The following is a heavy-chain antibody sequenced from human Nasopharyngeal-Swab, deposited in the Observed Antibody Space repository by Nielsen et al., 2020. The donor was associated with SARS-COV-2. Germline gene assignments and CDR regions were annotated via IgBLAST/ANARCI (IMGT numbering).Heavy chain of an antibody. J-gene: IGHJ4*02. CDR2: TSPYNDYT. D-gene: IGHD3-16*01. V-gene: IGHV1-18*01. CDR1: GYTFSSYG. Sequence: ASAKVSCKTSGYTFSSYGIAWVRQAPGQGLEWRGWTSPYNDYTHYAQKFQGSVTMTSDTSPSTAYLELRSLTSDDTAVYYCARELGVGLFDYWGQGTLVTVSS. CDR3: ARELGVGLFDY.